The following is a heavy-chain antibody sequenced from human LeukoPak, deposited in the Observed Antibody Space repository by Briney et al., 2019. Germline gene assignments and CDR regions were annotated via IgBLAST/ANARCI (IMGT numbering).Heavy chain of an antibody. CDR1: GFTFSSYS. CDR3: AGSASGYYDY. CDR2: ISSSSSYI. D-gene: IGHD3-3*01. Sequence: GGSLRLSCAASGFTFSSYSMNWVRQAPGKGLEWVSSISSSSSYIYYADSVKGRFTISRDNAKNSLYLQMNSLRAEDTAAYYCAGSASGYYDYWGQGTLVTVSS. J-gene: IGHJ4*02. V-gene: IGHV3-21*01.